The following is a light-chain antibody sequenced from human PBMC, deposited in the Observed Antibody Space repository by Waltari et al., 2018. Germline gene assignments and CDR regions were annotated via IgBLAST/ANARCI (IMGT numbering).Light chain of an antibody. CDR1: TLRRYY. J-gene: IGLJ2*01. V-gene: IGLV3-19*01. CDR3: HSRETFSTRL. Sequence: SSDLTQDPSVSVALGQTVRIPCQGATLRRYYASWYQQRPGQAPVLVLYGPGNRPSGIPDRFSGSTSGNTASLTITGAQAEDEADYYCHSRETFSTRLFGGGTRLTV. CDR2: GPG.